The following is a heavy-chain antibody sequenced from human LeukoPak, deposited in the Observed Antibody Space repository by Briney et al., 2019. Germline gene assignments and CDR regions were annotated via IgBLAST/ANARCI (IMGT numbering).Heavy chain of an antibody. CDR1: GFTFNKYA. J-gene: IGHJ6*03. CDR3: AKGSAYEAQYYYYYMDV. D-gene: IGHD5-12*01. Sequence: SGGSLRLSCAASGFTFNKYAMSWVRQSPGKGLGWVAFIRDEGSNKYYADSVRGRFTISRDNSKNTLYLHVNSLRPEDTAVYYCAKGSAYEAQYYYYYMDVWGKGTTVTISS. CDR2: IRDEGSNK. V-gene: IGHV3-30*02.